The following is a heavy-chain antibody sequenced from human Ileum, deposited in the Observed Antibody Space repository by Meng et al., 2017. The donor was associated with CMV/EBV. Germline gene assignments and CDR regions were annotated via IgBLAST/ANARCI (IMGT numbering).Heavy chain of an antibody. J-gene: IGHJ5*02. D-gene: IGHD4-11*01. CDR3: ARVATVTTYGWFDP. V-gene: IGHV1-69*05. CDR1: GGTFSSYA. CDR2: IIPIFGTA. Sequence: SGGTFSSYAISWVRQAPGQGLEWMGGIIPIFGTANYAQKFQGRVTITTDESTSTAYMELSSLGSEDTAVYYCARVATVTTYGWFDPWGQGTRVT.